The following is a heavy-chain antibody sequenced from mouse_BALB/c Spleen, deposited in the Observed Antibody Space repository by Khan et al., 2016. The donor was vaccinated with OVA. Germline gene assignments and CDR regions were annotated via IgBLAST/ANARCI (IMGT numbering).Heavy chain of an antibody. CDR1: GFSLTDYG. CDR3: ARQPYYHYYIMDY. CDR2: IWSDGTK. Sequence: QVQLKESGPGLVAPSQSLSITCTISGFSLTDYGVHWVRQPPGKGLEWLVVIWSDGTKTYNSALKSRLSIIKDNSKSQIFLKMNSLQTDDTAMYYCARQPYYHYYIMDYWGQGTSGTVSS. J-gene: IGHJ4*01. V-gene: IGHV2-6-1*01. D-gene: IGHD2-10*01.